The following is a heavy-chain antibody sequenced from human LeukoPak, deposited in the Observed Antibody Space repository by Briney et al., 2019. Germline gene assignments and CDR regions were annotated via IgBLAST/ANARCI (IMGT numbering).Heavy chain of an antibody. CDR3: ARSGVGDSSGYYVLGILSGAFDI. J-gene: IGHJ3*02. D-gene: IGHD3-22*01. V-gene: IGHV1-69*13. Sequence: SVKVSCKASGGSFSSYAISWVRQAPGQGLEWMGRTIPIFGTANYAQKFQGRVTITPDESTSTACMEVSSLRSEDTAVYYCARSGVGDSSGYYVLGILSGAFDIWGQGTMVTVSS. CDR1: GGSFSSYA. CDR2: TIPIFGTA.